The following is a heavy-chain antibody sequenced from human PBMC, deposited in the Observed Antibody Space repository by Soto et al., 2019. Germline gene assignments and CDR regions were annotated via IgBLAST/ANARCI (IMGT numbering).Heavy chain of an antibody. Sequence: EVQLVESGGGLVKPGGSLRLSCAASGFTFNTYDMNWVRKAPGKGLEWFSSITTSSAYIYYADSLKGRITSSRDNATDSLFLQMNSLRAEDTAVYYCVRAGTARLLRHSWFESWGQGTLVTVSS. V-gene: IGHV3-21*01. D-gene: IGHD2-21*01. CDR3: VRAGTARLLRHSWFES. CDR2: ITTSSAYI. CDR1: GFTFNTYD. J-gene: IGHJ5*01.